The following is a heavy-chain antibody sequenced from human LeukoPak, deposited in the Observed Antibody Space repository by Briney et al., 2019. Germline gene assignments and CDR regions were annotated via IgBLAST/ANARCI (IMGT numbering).Heavy chain of an antibody. CDR1: GFTFSSYS. CDR2: ISSSSSYI. D-gene: IGHD1-26*01. CDR3: ARLCIVGTKSAFDI. J-gene: IGHJ3*02. Sequence: PGGSLRLSCAASGFTFSSYSMNWVRQAPGKGLEWVSSISSSSSYIYSADSVKGRFTISRDNAKKSLYLQMNSLRAEDTAVYYCARLCIVGTKSAFDIWGQGTMVTVSS. V-gene: IGHV3-21*01.